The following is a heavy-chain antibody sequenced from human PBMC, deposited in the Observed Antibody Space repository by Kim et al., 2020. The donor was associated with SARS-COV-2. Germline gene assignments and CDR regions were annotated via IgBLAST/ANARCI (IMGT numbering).Heavy chain of an antibody. CDR1: GGTFSSYA. J-gene: IGHJ4*02. D-gene: IGHD3-22*01. CDR2: IIPIFGTA. Sequence: SVKVSCKASGGTFSSYAISWVRQAPGQGLEWMGGIIPIFGTANYSQKFQGRVTITADASTNTAYMELSSLRSEDTAVYYCARDSEYYYDRSGYPSFDYWGQKALVSVSP. CDR3: ARDSEYYYDRSGYPSFDY. V-gene: IGHV1-69*13.